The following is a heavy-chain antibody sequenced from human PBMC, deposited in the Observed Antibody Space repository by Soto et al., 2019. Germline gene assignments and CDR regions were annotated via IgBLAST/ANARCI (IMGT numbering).Heavy chain of an antibody. CDR1: GGTFSSYA. V-gene: IGHV1-69*13. J-gene: IGHJ6*02. Sequence: ASVKVSCKASGGTFSSYAISWVRQAPGQGLEWMGGIIPIFGTANYAQKFQGRVTITADESTSTAYMELSSLRSEDTAVYYCARSADIVLMVYAIGTGYYGMDVWGQGTTVTVSS. D-gene: IGHD2-8*01. CDR2: IIPIFGTA. CDR3: ARSADIVLMVYAIGTGYYGMDV.